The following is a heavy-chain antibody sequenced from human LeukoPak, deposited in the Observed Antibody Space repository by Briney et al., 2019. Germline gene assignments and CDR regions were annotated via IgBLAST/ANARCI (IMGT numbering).Heavy chain of an antibody. J-gene: IGHJ4*02. Sequence: PSETLSLTCTVSGGSISSYYWSWIRQPPGKGLEWIGYIYYSGSTNYNPSLKSRVTISVDTSKNQFSLKLSPVTAADTAVYYCARDRYYYDSSGYSRFDYWGQGTLVTVSS. CDR1: GGSISSYY. D-gene: IGHD3-22*01. V-gene: IGHV4-59*01. CDR2: IYYSGST. CDR3: ARDRYYYDSSGYSRFDY.